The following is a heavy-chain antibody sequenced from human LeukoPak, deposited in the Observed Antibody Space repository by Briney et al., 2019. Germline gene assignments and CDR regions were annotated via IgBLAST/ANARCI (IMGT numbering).Heavy chain of an antibody. D-gene: IGHD6-19*01. J-gene: IGHJ4*02. V-gene: IGHV4-39*07. Sequence: SETLSLTCTVSGGSISSSSYYWGWIRQPPGKGLEWIGSIYYSGSTYYNPSLKSRVTISVDTSKNQFSLRLGSVTAADTAVYYCARVGYSSGWGFDYWGQGTLVTVSS. CDR2: IYYSGST. CDR1: GGSISSSSYY. CDR3: ARVGYSSGWGFDY.